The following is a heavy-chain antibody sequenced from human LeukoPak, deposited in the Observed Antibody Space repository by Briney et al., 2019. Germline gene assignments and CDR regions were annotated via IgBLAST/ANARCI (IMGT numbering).Heavy chain of an antibody. CDR1: GYTFTGYY. Sequence: ASVKVSCKASGYTFTGYYMHWVRQAPGQGLEWMGWINPNSGGTNYAQKFQGRVTMTRDTSISTAYMELSRLRSDDTAVYYCARAIVPVGAFDIWGQGIMVTVSS. CDR3: ARAIVPVGAFDI. D-gene: IGHD3-22*01. CDR2: INPNSGGT. J-gene: IGHJ3*02. V-gene: IGHV1-2*02.